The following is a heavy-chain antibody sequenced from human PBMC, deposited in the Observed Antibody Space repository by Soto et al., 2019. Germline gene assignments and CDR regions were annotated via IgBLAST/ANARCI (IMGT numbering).Heavy chain of an antibody. V-gene: IGHV4-61*01. D-gene: IGHD3-10*01. CDR2: IYYSGST. CDR1: GGSVSSGSYY. Sequence: SETLSLTCTVSGGSVSSGSYYWSWIRQPPGKGLEWIGYIYYSGSTNYNPSLKSRVTISVDTSKNQFPLKLSSVTAADTAVYYWASRPITMDYYGMDVWGQGTTVTVSS. CDR3: ASRPITMDYYGMDV. J-gene: IGHJ6*02.